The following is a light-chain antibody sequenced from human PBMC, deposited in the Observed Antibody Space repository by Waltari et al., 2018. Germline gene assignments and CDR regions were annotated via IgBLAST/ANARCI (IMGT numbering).Light chain of an antibody. CDR2: EVS. CDR1: STDDVGYKH. V-gene: IGLV2-14*01. J-gene: IGLJ2*01. Sequence: QSALTQPASVSGSPGQSITISCTGTSTDDVGYKHVSWYQQHPGKAPKLMIYEVSNRPSGVSNRFSGSKSGNTASLTISGLQAEDEADYYCSSYTSSSTLVFGGGTKLTVL. CDR3: SSYTSSSTLV.